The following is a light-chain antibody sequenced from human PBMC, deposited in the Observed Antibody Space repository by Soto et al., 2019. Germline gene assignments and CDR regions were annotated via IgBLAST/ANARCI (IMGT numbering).Light chain of an antibody. V-gene: IGKV1-12*01. CDR1: QDITRW. CDR3: QQTNTFPLT. CDR2: GAS. J-gene: IGKJ4*01. Sequence: DIQMTQSPSSVSGSVGDRVTITCRASQDITRWLAWYQQKPGKAPKLLIYGASSLQSGVPSRFSGSGSETDFTLTISSLQPEDSATYYCQQTNTFPLTFGGGNKVDIK.